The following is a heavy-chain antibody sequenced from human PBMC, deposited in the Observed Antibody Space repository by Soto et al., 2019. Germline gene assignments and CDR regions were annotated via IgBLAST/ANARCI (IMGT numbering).Heavy chain of an antibody. V-gene: IGHV1-69*06. CDR3: ASKAACGGDCYAFDS. Sequence: QVYLVQSGAEVKKPGSSVKISCKASGGIFSSNTINCVRQAAGQGLEWMGGIIPLFGTANYTEKFQGSFTITADKSTKSESMELTSLRSADTSVYYCASKAACGGDCYAFDSWGQGTLVTVSS. D-gene: IGHD2-21*02. J-gene: IGHJ4*02. CDR2: IIPLFGTA. CDR1: GGIFSSNT.